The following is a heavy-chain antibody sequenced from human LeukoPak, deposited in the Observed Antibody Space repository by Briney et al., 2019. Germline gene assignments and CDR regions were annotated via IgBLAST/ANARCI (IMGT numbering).Heavy chain of an antibody. CDR2: IYYSGGT. CDR3: ARDIVPSHPRYYYGSGSYYLGYYYGMDV. Sequence: SETLSLTCTVSGGSISSYYWSWIRQPPGKGLEWIGYIYYSGGTNYNPSLKSRVTISVDTSKNQFSLKLSSVTAADTAVYYCARDIVPSHPRYYYGSGSYYLGYYYGMDVWGQGTTVTVSS. V-gene: IGHV4-59*01. CDR1: GGSISSYY. D-gene: IGHD3-10*01. J-gene: IGHJ6*02.